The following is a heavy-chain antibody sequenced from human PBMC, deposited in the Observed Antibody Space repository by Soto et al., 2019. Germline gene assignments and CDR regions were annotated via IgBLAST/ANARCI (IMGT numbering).Heavy chain of an antibody. J-gene: IGHJ5*02. CDR1: GFTFSSYS. CDR2: ISSSSSTI. D-gene: IGHD6-6*01. CDR3: ARDNRPPLYSSSSGAFDP. V-gene: IGHV3-48*01. Sequence: GGSLRLSCAASGFTFSSYSMNWVRQAPGKGLEWVSYISSSSSTIYYADSVKGRFTISRDNAKNSLYLQMNSLRAEDTAVYYCARDNRPPLYSSSSGAFDPWGQGTLVTVSS.